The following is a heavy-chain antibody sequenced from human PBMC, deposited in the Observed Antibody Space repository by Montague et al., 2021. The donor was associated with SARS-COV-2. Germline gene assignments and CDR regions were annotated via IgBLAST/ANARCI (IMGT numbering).Heavy chain of an antibody. CDR3: ACDRITRGWLDP. CDR1: GGSLSTPHY. Sequence: SETRSLTCAVSGGSLSTPHYWSWVRQPPGKGLEWIGEVHHSGNANYKASFNGRATISVDKSKNRFSLTLTSVTAADTAVHYCACDRITRGWLDPWGQGTLATVSS. V-gene: IGHV4-4*02. J-gene: IGHJ5*02. D-gene: IGHD7-27*01. CDR2: VHHSGNA.